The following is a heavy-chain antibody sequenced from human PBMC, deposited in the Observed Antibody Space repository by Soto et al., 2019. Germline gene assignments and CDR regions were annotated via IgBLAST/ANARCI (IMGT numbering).Heavy chain of an antibody. CDR2: ISGSGGST. V-gene: IGHV3-23*01. D-gene: IGHD1-26*01. J-gene: IGHJ4*02. CDR3: AKLPYSGSYFVGLYYFDY. CDR1: GFTFSSYA. Sequence: GGSLRLSCAASGFTFSSYAMSWVRQAPGKGLEWVSAISGSGGSTYYADSVKGRFTTSRDNSKNTLYLQMNSLRAEDTAVYYCAKLPYSGSYFVGLYYFDYWGQGTLVTVSS.